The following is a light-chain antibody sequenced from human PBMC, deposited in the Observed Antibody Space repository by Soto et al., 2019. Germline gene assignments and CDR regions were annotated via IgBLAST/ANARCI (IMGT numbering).Light chain of an antibody. CDR3: LQFYDWPPWT. CDR1: QTIYTN. CDR2: GTS. V-gene: IGKV3-15*01. J-gene: IGKJ1*01. Sequence: EIVMTQSPATLSVSPGERATLSCRASQTIYTNLAWYQQKPGQAPRLLIYGTSTRATGIPVRFSGSGTGTEFTLTISSLQSEDSAVYYCLQFYDWPPWTFGQGTKVEIK.